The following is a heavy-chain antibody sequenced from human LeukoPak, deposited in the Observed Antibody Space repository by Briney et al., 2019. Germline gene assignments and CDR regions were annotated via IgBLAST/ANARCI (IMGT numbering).Heavy chain of an antibody. D-gene: IGHD3-10*01. J-gene: IGHJ4*02. V-gene: IGHV3-23*01. Sequence: GGSLRLSCAASGFTFSSYTMSWVRQAPGKGLEWVSAISGSGGSTYYADSVKGRFTISRDNSKNTLYLQMNSLRAEDTAVYYCAKGTNYYGSGSYPDYWGQGTLVTVSS. CDR2: ISGSGGST. CDR1: GFTFSSYT. CDR3: AKGTNYYGSGSYPDY.